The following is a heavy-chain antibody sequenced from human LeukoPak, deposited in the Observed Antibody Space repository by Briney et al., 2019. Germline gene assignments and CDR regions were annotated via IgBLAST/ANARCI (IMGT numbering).Heavy chain of an antibody. V-gene: IGHV3-33*01. Sequence: PGGSLRLSCAASGFTFSSYGMHWVRQAPGKGLEWVAVIWYDGSNKYYADSVKGRFTISRDNSKNTLYLQMNSLRAEDTAVYYCARAGELLHGNPDYWGQGTLVTVSS. CDR1: GFTFSSYG. CDR3: ARAGELLHGNPDY. CDR2: IWYDGSNK. J-gene: IGHJ4*02. D-gene: IGHD1-26*01.